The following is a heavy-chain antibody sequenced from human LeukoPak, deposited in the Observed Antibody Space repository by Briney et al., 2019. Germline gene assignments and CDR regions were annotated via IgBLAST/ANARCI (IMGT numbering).Heavy chain of an antibody. Sequence: SETLSLTCTVSGGSISSYYWSWIRQPPGKGLERIAYINYSGSTNYNPSLKSRVTISVDTSKNHFSLTLSSVTAADTAVYYCARTTEAHSWRTRYYDYYMDVWGKGTTVTVSS. CDR3: ARTTEAHSWRTRYYDYYMDV. J-gene: IGHJ6*03. CDR2: INYSGST. D-gene: IGHD6-13*01. V-gene: IGHV4-59*01. CDR1: GGSISSYY.